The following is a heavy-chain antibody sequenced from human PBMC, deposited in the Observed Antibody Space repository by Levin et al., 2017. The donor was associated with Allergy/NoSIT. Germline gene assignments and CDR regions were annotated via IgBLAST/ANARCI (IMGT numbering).Heavy chain of an antibody. CDR3: ARADCTGGVGDRGEFDP. CDR1: GFTFSSYS. Sequence: PGGSLRLSCAASGFTFSSYSMNWVRQAPGKGLEWVSSISSSSSYIYYADSVKGRFTISRDNAKNSLYLQMNSLRAEDTAVYYCARADCTGGVGDRGEFDPWGQGTLVTVSS. D-gene: IGHD2-8*02. J-gene: IGHJ5*02. CDR2: ISSSSSYI. V-gene: IGHV3-21*01.